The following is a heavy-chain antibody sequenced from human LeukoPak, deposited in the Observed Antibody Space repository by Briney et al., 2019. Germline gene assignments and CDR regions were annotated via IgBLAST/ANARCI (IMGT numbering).Heavy chain of an antibody. V-gene: IGHV4-59*12. D-gene: IGHD3-22*01. CDR1: GGSISSYY. CDR2: ISYSGRT. Sequence: SETLSLTCTVSGGSISSYYWSWIRQPPGKGLEWIGSISYSGRTYYNPSLKSRVTISVDSSKNQFSLKMSSVTAADTAVYYCAREGGSYDSSGYYSLHYYFDYWGQGTLVTVSS. CDR3: AREGGSYDSSGYYSLHYYFDY. J-gene: IGHJ4*02.